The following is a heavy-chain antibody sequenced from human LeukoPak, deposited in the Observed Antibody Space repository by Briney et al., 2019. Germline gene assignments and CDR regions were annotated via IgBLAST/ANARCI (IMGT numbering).Heavy chain of an antibody. CDR2: INHSGST. CDR1: GGSFSGYY. J-gene: IGHJ4*02. V-gene: IGHV4-34*01. CDR3: AREVFFGVVIATYYFDY. D-gene: IGHD3-3*01. Sequence: SETLSLTCAVYGGSFSGYYWSWIRQPPGKGLEWIGEINHSGSTNYNPSLKSRVTISVDTSKNQFSLKLSSVTAADTAVYYCAREVFFGVVIATYYFDYWGQGTLVTVSS.